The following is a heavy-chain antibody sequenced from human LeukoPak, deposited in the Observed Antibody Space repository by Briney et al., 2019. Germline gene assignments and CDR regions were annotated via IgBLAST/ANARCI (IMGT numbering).Heavy chain of an antibody. CDR3: ARGGYYDSSGYYDFDY. V-gene: IGHV4-34*01. CDR2: INHSGST. D-gene: IGHD3-22*01. J-gene: IGHJ4*02. Sequence: SETLSLTCAVYGGSFSGYYWSWIRQPPGKGLEWIGEINHSGSTNYNPSLKSRVTISVDTSKNQFSLKLSSVTAADTAVYYCARGGYYDSSGYYDFDYWGQGTLVTVSS. CDR1: GGSFSGYY.